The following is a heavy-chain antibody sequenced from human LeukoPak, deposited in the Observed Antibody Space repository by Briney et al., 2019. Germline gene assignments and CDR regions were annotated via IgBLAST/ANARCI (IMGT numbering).Heavy chain of an antibody. CDR2: IKEAGSEK. V-gene: IGHV3-7*01. D-gene: IGHD6-19*01. CDR3: ARTLQRAVAGTWHETKYYYGMDV. J-gene: IGHJ6*02. Sequence: GGSLRLSCAASGFTFSNYWMSWVRQAPGKGLEFMANIKEAGSEKYYVDSVKGRFTISRDNDKNLVHLQMNSLRAEDTAVYYCARTLQRAVAGTWHETKYYYGMDVWGQGTTVTVSS. CDR1: GFTFSNYW.